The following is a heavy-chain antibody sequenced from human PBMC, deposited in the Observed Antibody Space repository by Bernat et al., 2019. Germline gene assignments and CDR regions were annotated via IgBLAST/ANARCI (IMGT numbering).Heavy chain of an antibody. CDR2: ISYDGSNK. CDR3: ATDPGNVGVPAAKHYYYGMDV. D-gene: IGHD2-2*01. V-gene: IGHV3-30*03. Sequence: QVQLVESGGGVVQPGRSLRLSCAASGFTFSSYGMPWVRQAPGKGLEWVAVISYDGSNKYYADSVKGRFTISRDNSKNTLYLQMNSLRAEDTAVYDCATDPGNVGVPAAKHYYYGMDVWGQGTMVTVSS. CDR1: GFTFSSYG. J-gene: IGHJ6*02.